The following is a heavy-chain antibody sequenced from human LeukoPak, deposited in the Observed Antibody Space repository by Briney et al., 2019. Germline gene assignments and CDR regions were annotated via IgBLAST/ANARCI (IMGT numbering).Heavy chain of an antibody. D-gene: IGHD4-17*01. Sequence: GGSLRLSCAASGFTFSSYCMHWVRQAPGKGLEWVACIRYDGSNKYYADSVKGRFTISRDNSKNTLYLQMNSLRAEDTAVYYCAKDQATTTGNFDYWGQGTLVTVSS. CDR3: AKDQATTTGNFDY. V-gene: IGHV3-30*02. CDR2: IRYDGSNK. J-gene: IGHJ4*02. CDR1: GFTFSSYC.